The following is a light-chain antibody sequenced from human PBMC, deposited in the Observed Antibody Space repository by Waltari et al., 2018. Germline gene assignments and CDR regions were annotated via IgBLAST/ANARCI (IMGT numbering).Light chain of an antibody. CDR2: DDS. J-gene: IGLJ2*01. CDR3: QVWDDNSEQVI. V-gene: IGLV3-21*02. Sequence: SFVVTQTPSVSVAPGQPAKIACGGKNLGSKSVQWYQQKAGQAPVLVIYDDSDRHTGIPERFSGSNSRNTATLTISSVEAGDEADYYCQVWDDNSEQVIFGGGSKLTVL. CDR1: NLGSKS.